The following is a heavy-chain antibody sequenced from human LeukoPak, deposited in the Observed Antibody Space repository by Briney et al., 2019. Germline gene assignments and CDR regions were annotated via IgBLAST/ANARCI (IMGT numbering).Heavy chain of an antibody. Sequence: GGSLRLSCADSGFTFSGYSMSWVRQAPGKGLEWVSGLGRSGENKYYADSVKGRFTISRDNAKNTLYLQMNNLRAEDTAVYYCARVLREFFVSGTYVKSLDYWGQGTLVTVAS. CDR1: GFTFSGYS. D-gene: IGHD3-10*01. CDR2: LGRSGENK. V-gene: IGHV3-23*01. CDR3: ARVLREFFVSGTYVKSLDY. J-gene: IGHJ4*02.